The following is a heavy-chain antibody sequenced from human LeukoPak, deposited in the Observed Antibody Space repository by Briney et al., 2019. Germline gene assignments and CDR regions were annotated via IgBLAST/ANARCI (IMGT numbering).Heavy chain of an antibody. CDR2: IYHSGST. D-gene: IGHD3-9*01. V-gene: IGHV4-38-2*02. J-gene: IGHJ4*02. Sequence: PSETLSLTCTVSGYSISSGYYWGWIRQPPGKGLEWIGSIYHSGSTYYNPSLKSRVTISVDTSKNQFSLKLSSVTAADTAVYYCAVYDILTGYYFDYWGQGTLVTVSS. CDR1: GYSISSGYY. CDR3: AVYDILTGYYFDY.